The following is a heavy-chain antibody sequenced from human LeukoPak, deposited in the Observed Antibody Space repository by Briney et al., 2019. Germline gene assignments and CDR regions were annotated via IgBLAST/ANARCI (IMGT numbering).Heavy chain of an antibody. J-gene: IGHJ4*02. CDR2: ISYDGSNK. V-gene: IGHV3-30-3*01. CDR1: GFTLSSYA. CDR3: ARDWMGAAAGKSY. Sequence: PGRSLRLSCAASGFTLSSYAMHWVRQAPGKGLEWVAVISYDGSNKYYADSVKGRFTISRDNSKNTLYLQMNSLRAEDTAVYYCARDWMGAAAGKSYWGQGTLVTVSS. D-gene: IGHD6-13*01.